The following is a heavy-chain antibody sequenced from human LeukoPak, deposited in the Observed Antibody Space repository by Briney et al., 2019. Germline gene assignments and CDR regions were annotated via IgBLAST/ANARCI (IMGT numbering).Heavy chain of an antibody. J-gene: IGHJ4*02. CDR1: GYTLTELS. D-gene: IGHD3-10*01. CDR2: FDPEDGET. Sequence: ASLKVSCRVSGYTLTELSMHWVRQAPGKGLEWMGGFDPEDGETIYAQKFQGRVTMTEDTSTDTAYMELSSLRSEDTAVYYCATDLGGESRWDYWGQGTLVTVSS. V-gene: IGHV1-24*01. CDR3: ATDLGGESRWDY.